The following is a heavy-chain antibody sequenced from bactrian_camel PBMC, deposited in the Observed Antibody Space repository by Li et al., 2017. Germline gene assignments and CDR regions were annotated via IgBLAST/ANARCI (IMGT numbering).Heavy chain of an antibody. CDR1: GFTFDGSS. J-gene: IGHJ4*01. CDR3: AAGFGGNRVLEGNNYQY. D-gene: IGHD3*01. V-gene: IGHV3S1*01. Sequence: HVQLVESGGGSVQAGGSLRLSCAASGFTFDGSSMGWYRQAPGNECELVSTINTGSGTNPRYADTVNGRFTIAYDNAKKTLYLQMNRLKLEDTAMYYCAAGFGGNRVLEGNNYQYWGQGTQVTVS. CDR2: INTGSGTNP.